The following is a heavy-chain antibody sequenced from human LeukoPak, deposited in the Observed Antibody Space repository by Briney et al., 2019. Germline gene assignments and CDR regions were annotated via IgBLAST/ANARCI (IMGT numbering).Heavy chain of an antibody. J-gene: IGHJ4*02. CDR3: ARDRSNSDY. CDR1: GYTFTNYG. V-gene: IGHV1-18*01. Sequence: GASVKVSCKASGYTFTNYGISWVRQAPGQGLEWMGWVTTSKGKTNYAQKFEGRVTMTRGTSTSTAYMELRSLTSDDTAVYYCARDRSNSDYWGQGTLVTVSA. D-gene: IGHD4-11*01. CDR2: VTTSKGKT.